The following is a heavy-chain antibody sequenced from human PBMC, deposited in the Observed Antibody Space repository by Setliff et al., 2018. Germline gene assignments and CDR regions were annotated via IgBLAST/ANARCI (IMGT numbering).Heavy chain of an antibody. D-gene: IGHD3-22*01. CDR3: AAYVGITYYYDSSGFPTHFQH. J-gene: IGHJ1*01. CDR1: GYTLTELS. V-gene: IGHV1-24*01. Sequence: ASVKVSCKVSGYTLTELSMHRVRQAPGKGLEWMGGFDPEDGETIYAQKCQGRVTMTEDTSTDTACMELSSLRSEDTAVYYCAAYVGITYYYDSSGFPTHFQHWGQGTLVTVSS. CDR2: FDPEDGET.